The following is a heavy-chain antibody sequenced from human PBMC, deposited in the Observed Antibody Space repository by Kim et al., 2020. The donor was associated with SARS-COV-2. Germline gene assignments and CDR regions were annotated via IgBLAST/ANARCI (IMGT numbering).Heavy chain of an antibody. V-gene: IGHV4-34*01. D-gene: IGHD3-22*01. Sequence: TPSLMSRVTISVDTSKNQFSLKLSSVTAADTAVYYCARGGDYYDSSGYYLWGQGTLVTVSS. CDR3: ARGGDYYDSSGYYL. J-gene: IGHJ5*02.